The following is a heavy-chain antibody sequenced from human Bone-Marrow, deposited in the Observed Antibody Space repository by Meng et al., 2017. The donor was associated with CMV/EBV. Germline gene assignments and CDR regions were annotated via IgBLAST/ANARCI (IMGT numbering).Heavy chain of an antibody. D-gene: IGHD1-26*01. CDR2: ISSSSSYI. V-gene: IGHV3-21*01. CDR3: ARGYQRKLSIVGARRPRPGEYFQH. CDR1: GFTFSSYS. Sequence: GESLKISCAASGFTFSSYSMNWVRQAPGKGLEWVSSISSSSSYIYYADSVKGRFTISRDNAKNSLYLQMNSLRAEDTAVYYCARGYQRKLSIVGARRPRPGEYFQHWGQGTLVTVSS. J-gene: IGHJ1*01.